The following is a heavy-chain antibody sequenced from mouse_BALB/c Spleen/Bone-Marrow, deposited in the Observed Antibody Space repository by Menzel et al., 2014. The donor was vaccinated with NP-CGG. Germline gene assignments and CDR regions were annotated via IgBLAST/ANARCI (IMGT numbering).Heavy chain of an antibody. V-gene: IGHV1-87*01. CDR2: IYPGDGDT. J-gene: IGHJ2*01. CDR1: GYTFTSYW. Sequence: VKVVESGAELARPGASVKLSCKASGYTFTSYWMQWVKQRPGQGLEWIGAIYPGDGDTRYTQKFKGKATLTADKSSSTAYMQLSSLASEDSAVYYCAREFPFDYWGQGTTLTVSS. CDR3: AREFPFDY.